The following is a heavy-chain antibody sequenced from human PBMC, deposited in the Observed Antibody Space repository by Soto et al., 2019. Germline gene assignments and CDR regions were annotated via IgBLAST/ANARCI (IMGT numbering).Heavy chain of an antibody. J-gene: IGHJ4*02. CDR2: ISVSGGGT. Sequence: GGSLRLSCAASGFIFRNFVMNWVRQAPGKGLEWVSYISVSGGGTYYADSVKGRFTISRDNSKNTLYLQMNSLRAEDTAVYYCAKDVTPTSYNYDPGSYGHDYWGQGTLVTVSS. D-gene: IGHD3-10*01. V-gene: IGHV3-23*01. CDR3: AKDVTPTSYNYDPGSYGHDY. CDR1: GFIFRNFV.